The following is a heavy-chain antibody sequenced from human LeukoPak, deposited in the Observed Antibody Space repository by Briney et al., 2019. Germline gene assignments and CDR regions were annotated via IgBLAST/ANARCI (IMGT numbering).Heavy chain of an antibody. CDR2: IYYSGST. Sequence: PSETLSLTCTVSGGSISSSSYYWGWIRQPPGKGLEWIGSIYYSGSTYYNPSLKSRVTISVDTSKNQFSLKLSSVTAADTAVYYCARVSAQWLVLEWFDPWGQGTLVTVSS. V-gene: IGHV4-39*07. CDR3: ARVSAQWLVLEWFDP. CDR1: GGSISSSSYY. J-gene: IGHJ5*02. D-gene: IGHD6-19*01.